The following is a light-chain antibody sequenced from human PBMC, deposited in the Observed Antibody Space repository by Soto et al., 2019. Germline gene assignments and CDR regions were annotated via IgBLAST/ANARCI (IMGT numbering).Light chain of an antibody. CDR3: QQYDSSPWT. J-gene: IGKJ1*01. Sequence: EIVLTQSPGTLSLSPGERATLSCRASQSVSRSYLAWYQQKLGQAPRLLIYGASSRATGIPDRFSGSGSGTDFTLTISRLEPEDFAVYYWQQYDSSPWTFGQGTKVELK. V-gene: IGKV3-20*01. CDR2: GAS. CDR1: QSVSRSY.